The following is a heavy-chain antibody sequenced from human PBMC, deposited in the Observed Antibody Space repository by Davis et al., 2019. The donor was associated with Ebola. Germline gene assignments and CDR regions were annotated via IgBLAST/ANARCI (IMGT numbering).Heavy chain of an antibody. CDR2: ISSRSSPI. J-gene: IGHJ6*02. V-gene: IGHV3-48*01. D-gene: IGHD3-10*01. Sequence: GESLKISCAASGFTFSSENMNWVRQAPGKGPEWIAFISSRSSPIYYADSVMGRFTISRDNAKNSLYLQMNSLRAEDTAVYYCARDIEGYGSGIVYYYGMDVWGQGTTVTVSS. CDR1: GFTFSSEN. CDR3: ARDIEGYGSGIVYYYGMDV.